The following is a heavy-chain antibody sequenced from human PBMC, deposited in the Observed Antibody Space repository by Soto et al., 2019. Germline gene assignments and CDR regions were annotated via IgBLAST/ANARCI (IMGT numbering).Heavy chain of an antibody. J-gene: IGHJ3*02. CDR1: GGTFSSYT. Sequence: SVKVSCKASGGTFSSYTISWVRQAPGQGLEWMGRIIPILGIANYAQKFQGRVTITADKSTSTAYMELSSLRSEDTAVYYCASPSVTTSPSFPDAFDIWGQGTMVTVS. CDR3: ASPSVTTSPSFPDAFDI. V-gene: IGHV1-69*02. CDR2: IIPILGIA. D-gene: IGHD4-4*01.